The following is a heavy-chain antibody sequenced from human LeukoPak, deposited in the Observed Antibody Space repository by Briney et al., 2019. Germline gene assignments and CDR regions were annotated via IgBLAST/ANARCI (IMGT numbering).Heavy chain of an antibody. Sequence: SETLSLTCTVSGGSISNYYWSWIRQPPGKGLEWIGYIYYSGSTNYNPSLKSRVTISVDTSKNQFSMKLSSVTAADAAVYYCARSADYVVYDYWGQGTLVTVSS. V-gene: IGHV4-59*01. J-gene: IGHJ4*02. CDR3: ARSADYVVYDY. CDR2: IYYSGST. D-gene: IGHD4-17*01. CDR1: GGSISNYY.